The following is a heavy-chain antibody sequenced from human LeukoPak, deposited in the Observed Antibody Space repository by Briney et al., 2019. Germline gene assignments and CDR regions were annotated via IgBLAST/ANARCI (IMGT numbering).Heavy chain of an antibody. CDR1: GFRFDSFY. CDR2: ISVSGAGP. V-gene: IGHV3-11*04. D-gene: IGHD3-22*01. CDR3: ARSLIVASEDY. Sequence: GGSLRLSCAPSGFRFDSFYMGWIRQVPGKGLDYIALISVSGAGPYYAESVKGRFTISRDTAKNSVSLQMNSLSADDTAIYYCARSLIVASEDYWGQGTQVTVSS. J-gene: IGHJ4*02.